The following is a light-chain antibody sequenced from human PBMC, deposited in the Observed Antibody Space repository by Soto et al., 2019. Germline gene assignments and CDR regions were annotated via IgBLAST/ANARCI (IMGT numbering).Light chain of an antibody. CDR2: GAS. CDR3: QQYGSSPDT. J-gene: IGKJ3*01. Sequence: EIVLTQSPGTLSLSPGERATLSCRASQSVSSSYLAWYQQKPGQAPRLLIYGASSRATGIPDRFSGSGSGTDFTLTISRLEPEGFAVYYCQQYGSSPDTFGPGTKVDI. V-gene: IGKV3-20*01. CDR1: QSVSSSY.